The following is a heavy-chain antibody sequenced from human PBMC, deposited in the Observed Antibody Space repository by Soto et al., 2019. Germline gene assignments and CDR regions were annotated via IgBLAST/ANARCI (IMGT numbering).Heavy chain of an antibody. J-gene: IGHJ4*02. D-gene: IGHD4-17*01. CDR2: ISHDGSSK. Sequence: QVQLVESGGGIVQPGRSLRLSCAASGFTFNYYGLHWVRQAPGKGLEWVAFISHDGSSKYYADSVKGRFTISRDNSKNTLYLQMDSLRAGDTAVYYCAKAGATVNTHFWGQGTLVTVSS. CDR1: GFTFNYYG. CDR3: AKAGATVNTHF. V-gene: IGHV3-30*18.